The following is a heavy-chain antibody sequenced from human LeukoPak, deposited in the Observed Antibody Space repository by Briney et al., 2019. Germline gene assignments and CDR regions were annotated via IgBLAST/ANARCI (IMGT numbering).Heavy chain of an antibody. V-gene: IGHV3-9*01. CDR1: GFIFDDYA. J-gene: IGHJ4*02. CDR2: ISWNSGSI. CDR3: ARAIGVTCISTSCYSFDY. D-gene: IGHD2-2*02. Sequence: GRSLRLSCVDSGFIFDDYAIHWVRHAPRKGLEWVSGISWNSGSIGYADSVKGRFSISRDNAKNSLYLQMNSLRTEDTALYYCARAIGVTCISTSCYSFDYWGQGTLVTVSS.